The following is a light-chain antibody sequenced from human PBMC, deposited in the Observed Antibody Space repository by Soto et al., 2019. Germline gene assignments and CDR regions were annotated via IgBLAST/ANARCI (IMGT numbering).Light chain of an antibody. CDR1: QSVSSN. CDR2: GAS. J-gene: IGKJ5*01. CDR3: QQYNNWSPIT. Sequence: EIVLTQSPGTLSLSPGERATLSCRASQSVSSNLAWYQQRPGQAPRLLIYGASTRATGIPARFSGSGSGTEFTLTISSLQSEDFAVYYCQQYNNWSPITFGQGTRLEI. V-gene: IGKV3-15*01.